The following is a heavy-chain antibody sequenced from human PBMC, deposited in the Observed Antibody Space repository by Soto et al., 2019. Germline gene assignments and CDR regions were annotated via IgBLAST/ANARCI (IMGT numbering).Heavy chain of an antibody. CDR2: ISYDGSNK. V-gene: IGHV3-30*18. J-gene: IGHJ6*02. Sequence: QVQLVESGGGVVQPGRSLRLSCAASGFTFSSYGMHWVRQAPGKGLEWVAVISYDGSNKYYADSVKGRFTISRDNSKHTLYLQLNSLRAEDTAVYYCAKDHVEAYFTMLYYYYGMDVWGQGTTVTVPS. D-gene: IGHD2-8*01. CDR3: AKDHVEAYFTMLYYYYGMDV. CDR1: GFTFSSYG.